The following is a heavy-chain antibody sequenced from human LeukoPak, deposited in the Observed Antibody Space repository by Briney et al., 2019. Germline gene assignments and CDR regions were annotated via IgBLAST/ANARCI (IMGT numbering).Heavy chain of an antibody. CDR2: IYTSGSA. J-gene: IGHJ6*02. CDR3: ARETYYYDSSGYHGLLYYYYYGMDA. D-gene: IGHD3-22*01. CDR1: GGSISSYY. V-gene: IGHV4-4*07. Sequence: SETLSLTCTVSGGSISSYYWSWIRQPAGKGLEWIGRIYTSGSANYNPSLKSRVTMSVDTSKNQFSLKLSSVTAADTAVYYCARETYYYDSSGYHGLLYYYYYGMDAWGQGTTVTVSS.